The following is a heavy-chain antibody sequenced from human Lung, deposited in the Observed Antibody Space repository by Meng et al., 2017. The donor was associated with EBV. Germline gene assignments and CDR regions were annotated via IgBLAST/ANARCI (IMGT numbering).Heavy chain of an antibody. V-gene: IGHV1-18*01. D-gene: IGHD6-19*01. CDR2: ISCYNGDT. Sequence: QAPLVQSGAEVKKPGASVRVSCKASGYTFTHHGISWIRQAPGQGLEWMGWISCYNGDTNYAQKLQGRVTMTTDTSTNTAYMDLRGLRSDDTAVYYCARDPSNTSGRYAYFDYWGQGTLVTVSS. CDR1: GYTFTHHG. CDR3: ARDPSNTSGRYAYFDY. J-gene: IGHJ4*02.